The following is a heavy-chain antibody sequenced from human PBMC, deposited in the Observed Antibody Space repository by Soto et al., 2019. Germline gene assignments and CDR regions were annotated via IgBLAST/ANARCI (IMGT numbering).Heavy chain of an antibody. Sequence: PGGSLRLSCAASGFSFNNYWISWVPQAPGKGLEWVANIKEDGSENYFVDSVKGRFTISRDDSKNSLYLHMNNLRADDTAVYYCARGAGDNWGQGTLVTVSS. CDR2: IKEDGSEN. CDR3: ARGAGDN. V-gene: IGHV3-7*03. CDR1: GFSFNNYW. J-gene: IGHJ4*02.